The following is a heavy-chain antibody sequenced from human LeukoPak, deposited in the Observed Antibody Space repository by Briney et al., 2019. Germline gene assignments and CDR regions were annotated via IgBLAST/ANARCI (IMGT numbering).Heavy chain of an antibody. CDR3: AKAPEWLSYIDY. D-gene: IGHD3-3*01. CDR1: GFTFSSYG. CDR2: IWYDGSNK. J-gene: IGHJ4*02. V-gene: IGHV3-30*02. Sequence: GGSLRLSCAASGFTFSSYGMHWVRQAPGKGLEWVAVIWYDGSNKYYADSVKGRFTISRDNSKNTLYLQMNSLRAEDTAVYYCAKAPEWLSYIDYWGQGTLVTVSS.